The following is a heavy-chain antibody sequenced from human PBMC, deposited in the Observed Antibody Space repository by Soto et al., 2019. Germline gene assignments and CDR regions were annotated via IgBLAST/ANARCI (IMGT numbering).Heavy chain of an antibody. V-gene: IGHV3-30*03. CDR3: AFGEESRYYYYGIDV. CDR1: GFSFSSYG. Sequence: GGSLRLSCAASGFSFSSYGMHWVRQTPGKGLEWVAGISYDGSNKYYVDSMKGRLTISRDNSKNTLDLQMNSLRAEDTAVYYCAFGEESRYYYYGIDVWGQGT. CDR2: ISYDGSNK. D-gene: IGHD3-10*01. J-gene: IGHJ6*02.